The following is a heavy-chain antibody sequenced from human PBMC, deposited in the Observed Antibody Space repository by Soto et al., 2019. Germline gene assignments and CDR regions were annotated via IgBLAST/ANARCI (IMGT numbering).Heavy chain of an antibody. CDR2: ISYDGSNK. J-gene: IGHJ6*02. CDR3: AKNGMDV. CDR1: GFTFSSYG. Sequence: QVQLVESGGGVVQPGRSLRLSCAASGFTFSSYGMHWVRQAPGKGLEWVVVISYDGSNKYYADSVKGRFTISRDNSKNTLYLQMNSLRAEDTAVYYCAKNGMDVWGQGTTVTVSS. V-gene: IGHV3-30*18.